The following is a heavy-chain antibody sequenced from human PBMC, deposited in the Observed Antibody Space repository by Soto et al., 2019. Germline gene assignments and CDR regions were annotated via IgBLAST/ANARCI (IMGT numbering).Heavy chain of an antibody. J-gene: IGHJ2*01. D-gene: IGHD3-22*01. CDR3: ARGLFDYYDSSGYLYWYFDL. CDR1: GGTFSSYA. V-gene: IGHV1-69*01. CDR2: IIPIFGTA. Sequence: QVQLVQSGAEVKKPGSSVKVSCKASGGTFSSYAISWVRQAPGQGLEWMGGIIPIFGTANYAQKFQGRVTITADESTSTAYMELSSLRSEDTAVYDCARGLFDYYDSSGYLYWYFDLWGRGTLVTVSS.